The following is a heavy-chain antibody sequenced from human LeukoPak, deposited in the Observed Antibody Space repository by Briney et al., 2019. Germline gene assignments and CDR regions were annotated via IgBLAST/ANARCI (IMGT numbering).Heavy chain of an antibody. Sequence: QPGGSLRLSCAASGFTFSSYGMHWVRQAPGKGLEWVSFIWQDGTTKYYVDSVKGRFTIPGDNPKKMAYLQMNNLRAEDTAIYYCVKDGEWTFGVWGQGTMVTVS. V-gene: IGHV3-30*02. CDR3: VKDGEWTFGV. D-gene: IGHD3-3*01. CDR2: IWQDGTTK. J-gene: IGHJ3*01. CDR1: GFTFSSYG.